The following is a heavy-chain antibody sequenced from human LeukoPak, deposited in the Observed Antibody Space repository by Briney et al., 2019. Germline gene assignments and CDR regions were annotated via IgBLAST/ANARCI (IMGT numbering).Heavy chain of an antibody. J-gene: IGHJ4*02. Sequence: PGGSLRLSCAASAFTFRSYAMSWVRQAGGKGLEWVSGINWNGGSTGYVDSVKGRFTISRDNAKNSLHLQMNSLRAEDTALYYCARDISSGWYFDYWGQGTLVTVSS. D-gene: IGHD6-19*01. CDR3: ARDISSGWYFDY. CDR1: AFTFRSYA. V-gene: IGHV3-20*04. CDR2: INWNGGST.